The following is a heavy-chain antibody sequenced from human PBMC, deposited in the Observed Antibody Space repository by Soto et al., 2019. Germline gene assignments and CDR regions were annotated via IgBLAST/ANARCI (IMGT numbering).Heavy chain of an antibody. J-gene: IGHJ4*02. CDR1: GYTFTSYG. Sequence: QVQLVQSGAEVKKPGASVKVSCKASGYTFTSYGISWVRQAPGQGLEWMGWISAYNGNTNYAQKLQGRVTMTTDTSTSTAYRELRSLRSDDTAVYYCARDGEGHGDYSPLGYWGQGTLVTVSS. CDR2: ISAYNGNT. D-gene: IGHD4-17*01. CDR3: ARDGEGHGDYSPLGY. V-gene: IGHV1-18*01.